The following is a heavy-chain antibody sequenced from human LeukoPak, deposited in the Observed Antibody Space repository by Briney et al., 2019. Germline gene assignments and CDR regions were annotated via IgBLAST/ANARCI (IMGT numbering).Heavy chain of an antibody. CDR3: ARGGLLWFGELLYHYGMDV. D-gene: IGHD3-10*01. CDR2: IYTSGST. V-gene: IGHV4-4*07. CDR1: GGSISSYY. J-gene: IGHJ6*02. Sequence: SETLSLTCTVSGGSISSYYWSWTRQPAGKGLEWIGRIYTSGSTNYNPSLKSRVTMSVDTSKNQFSLKLSSVTAADTAVYYCARGGLLWFGELLYHYGMDVWGQGTTVTVSS.